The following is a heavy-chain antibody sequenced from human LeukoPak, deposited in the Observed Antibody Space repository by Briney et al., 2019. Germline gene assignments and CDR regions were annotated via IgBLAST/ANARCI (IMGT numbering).Heavy chain of an antibody. D-gene: IGHD3-22*01. CDR3: ARAYYYDSSGYYEGGWYFDL. V-gene: IGHV3-13*01. J-gene: IGHJ2*01. CDR1: GFTFSSYD. Sequence: PGGSLRLSCAASGFTFSSYDMHWVRQATGKGLEWVSAIGTAGDTYYPGSVKGRFTISRENAKNSLYLQMNSLRAGDTAVYYCARAYYYDSSGYYEGGWYFDLWGRGTLVTVSS. CDR2: IGTAGDT.